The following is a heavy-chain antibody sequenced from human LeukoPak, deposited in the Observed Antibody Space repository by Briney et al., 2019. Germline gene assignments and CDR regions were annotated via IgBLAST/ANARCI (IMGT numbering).Heavy chain of an antibody. Sequence: GRSLRLSCAASGFPFDDKAMHWVRQAPGKGLAGVAGISLNSDSTGYADSVKGRFTISRDSAKNSLYLQMNGLRAEDMALYYCVKDIGSGSYRYGGYFDYWGQGTLVTVSS. V-gene: IGHV3-9*03. J-gene: IGHJ4*02. CDR2: ISLNSDST. CDR1: GFPFDDKA. CDR3: VKDIGSGSYRYGGYFDY. D-gene: IGHD1-26*01.